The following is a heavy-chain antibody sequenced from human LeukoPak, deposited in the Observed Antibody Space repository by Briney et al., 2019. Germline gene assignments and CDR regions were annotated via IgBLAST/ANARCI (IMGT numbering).Heavy chain of an antibody. CDR1: GYTFTSYY. V-gene: IGHV1-8*03. Sequence: ASVKVSCKASGYTFTSYYMHWVRQAPGQGLEWMGWMNRNSGNTGYAQRFQGRVTITRNTSISTAYMELSSLRSEDTAVYYCARGGEHDFWSGYYHPVGYYYYMDVWGKGTTVTVSS. J-gene: IGHJ6*03. CDR3: ARGGEHDFWSGYYHPVGYYYYMDV. CDR2: MNRNSGNT. D-gene: IGHD3-3*01.